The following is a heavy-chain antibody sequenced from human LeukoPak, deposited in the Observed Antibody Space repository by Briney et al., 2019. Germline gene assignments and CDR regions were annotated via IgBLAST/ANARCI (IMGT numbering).Heavy chain of an antibody. D-gene: IGHD3-22*01. CDR1: GFTVSSNY. J-gene: IGHJ3*02. V-gene: IGHV3-53*01. CDR2: IYSGGST. CDR3: AGDYYDSSGYYFMSWGDAFDI. Sequence: GGSLRLSCAASGFTVSSNYMSWVRQAPGKGLEWVSVIYSGGSTYYADSVKGRFTISRDNSKNTPYLQMNSLRAEDTAVYYCAGDYYDSSGYYFMSWGDAFDIWGQGTMVTVSS.